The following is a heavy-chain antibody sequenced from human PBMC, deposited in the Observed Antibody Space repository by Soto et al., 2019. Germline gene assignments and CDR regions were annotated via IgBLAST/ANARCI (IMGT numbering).Heavy chain of an antibody. CDR3: ARHPDY. J-gene: IGHJ4*02. Sequence: SETLSLTCTVSGGSISSYYWSWIRQPPGKGLEWIGYIYYSGSTNYNPSVKGRFTISRDNAKNSLYLQMNSLRAEDTAVYYCARHPDYWGQGTLVTVSS. CDR1: GGSISSYY. CDR2: IYYSGST. V-gene: IGHV4-59*08.